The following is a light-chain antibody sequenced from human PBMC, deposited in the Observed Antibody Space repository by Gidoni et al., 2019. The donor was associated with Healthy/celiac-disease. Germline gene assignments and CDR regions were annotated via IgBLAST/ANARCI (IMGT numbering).Light chain of an antibody. Sequence: DIQMTQSPSSLSASVGDRVTNTCQASQDISNYLNWYQQKPGKAPKLLIYDASNLETGVPSRFSGSGSGTDFTFTISSLQPEDIATYYCQQYDNLLPITFXXXTRLEIK. CDR3: QQYDNLLPIT. CDR2: DAS. CDR1: QDISNY. V-gene: IGKV1-33*01. J-gene: IGKJ5*01.